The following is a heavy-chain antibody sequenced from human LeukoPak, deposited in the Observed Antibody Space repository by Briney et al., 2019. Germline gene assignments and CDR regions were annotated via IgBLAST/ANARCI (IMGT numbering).Heavy chain of an antibody. J-gene: IGHJ4*02. D-gene: IGHD3-10*01. V-gene: IGHV1-18*01. CDR2: TSTYNGYTNT. Sequence: ASVKVSCKASGYTFTSYGISWVRQAPGQGLEWMGWTSTYNGYTNTDYAQNLQGRVTMTTDTSTSTAYMELRSLRSDDTAMYYCARDPLDYYYGSGTTFDHWGQGTLVTVSS. CDR3: ARDPLDYYYGSGTTFDH. CDR1: GYTFTSYG.